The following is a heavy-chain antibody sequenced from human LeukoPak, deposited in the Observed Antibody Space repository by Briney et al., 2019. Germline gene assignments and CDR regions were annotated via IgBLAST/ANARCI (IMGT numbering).Heavy chain of an antibody. CDR3: ARGIAVAGTFDY. CDR1: GFTVRSNY. V-gene: IGHV3-53*01. Sequence: QPGGSLRLSCAASGFTVRSNYMSWARQAPGKGLEWVSVIYTDSTYYADSGKGRFTISRDNSKNAVYLQMNSLRVEDTAVYYCARGIAVAGTFDYWGQGTLITVSS. J-gene: IGHJ4*02. D-gene: IGHD6-19*01. CDR2: IYTDST.